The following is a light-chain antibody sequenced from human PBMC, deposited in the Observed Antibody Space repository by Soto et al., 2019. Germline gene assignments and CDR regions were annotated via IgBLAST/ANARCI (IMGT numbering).Light chain of an antibody. J-gene: IGKJ1*01. CDR3: HQTYSPTDT. CDR1: QDINIY. CDR2: EAS. Sequence: DIQMTQSPSSVSASIGDTVTITCRASQDINIYLNWYQHHPGKAPIALIYEASNLQSGVPSRFSGSGSGTDFTLTISGLQPDDSATYECHQTYSPTDTFGQGTKVDIK. V-gene: IGKV1-39*01.